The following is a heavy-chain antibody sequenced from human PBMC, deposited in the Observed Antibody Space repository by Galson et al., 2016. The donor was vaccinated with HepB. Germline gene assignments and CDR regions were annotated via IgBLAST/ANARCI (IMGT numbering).Heavy chain of an antibody. D-gene: IGHD2-15*01. CDR1: GFTFSNYG. CDR3: AKDVVVAASYHYYYYDMDV. Sequence: SLRLSCAASGFTFSNYGIHWVRQAPGKGLERVAAISFDGSNPSYGDFVKGRFTISRDNSKNTLSLQMNSLRAEDTAVYYCAKDVVVAASYHYYYYDMDVWGQGTTVTVSS. CDR2: ISFDGSNP. V-gene: IGHV3-30*18. J-gene: IGHJ6*02.